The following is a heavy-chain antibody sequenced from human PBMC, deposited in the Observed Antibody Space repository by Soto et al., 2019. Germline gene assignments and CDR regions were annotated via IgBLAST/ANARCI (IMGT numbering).Heavy chain of an antibody. V-gene: IGHV3-33*01. CDR1: GFTFSSYG. CDR2: IWYDGSNK. CDR3: ARGTAVTHDAFDX. Sequence: GGSLRLSCAASGFTFSSYGMHWVRQAPGKGLEWVAVIWYDGSNKYYADSVKGRFTISRDNSKNTLYLQMNSLRAEDTAVYYCARGTAVTHDAFDXWGQGTMVTVSS. D-gene: IGHD4-4*01. J-gene: IGHJ3*02.